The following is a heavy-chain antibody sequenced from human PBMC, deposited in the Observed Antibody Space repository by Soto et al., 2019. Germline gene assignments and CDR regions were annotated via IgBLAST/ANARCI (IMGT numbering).Heavy chain of an antibody. CDR2: IYHSGST. CDR3: VRNDWYRFXP. D-gene: IGHD3-9*01. CDR1: GGSISSGGYS. J-gene: IGHJ5*02. Sequence: SETLSLTCAVSGGSISSGGYSWSWIRQPPGKGLEWIGYIYHSGSTYYNPSLKSRVTISVDRSKNQFSLKLSSVTAADTAVHXCVRNDWYRFXPWGPGTLVXVSS. V-gene: IGHV4-30-2*01.